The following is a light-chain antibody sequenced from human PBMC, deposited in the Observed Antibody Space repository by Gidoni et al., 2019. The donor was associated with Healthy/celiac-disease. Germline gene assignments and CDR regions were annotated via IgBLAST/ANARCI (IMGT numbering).Light chain of an antibody. Sequence: QSVLTQPPSVSASPGQRVTISCTGSSSNIGAGYDVHWYQQLPGTAPKLLSYGNSNRPSGVPDRFSGSKSGTSASLAITGLQAEDEADYYCQSYDSSLSAVVFGGGTKLTVL. J-gene: IGLJ2*01. CDR3: QSYDSSLSAVV. V-gene: IGLV1-40*01. CDR2: GNS. CDR1: SSNIGAGYD.